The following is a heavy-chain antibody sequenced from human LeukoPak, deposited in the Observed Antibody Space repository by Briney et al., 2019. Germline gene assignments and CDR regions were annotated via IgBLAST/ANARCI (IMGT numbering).Heavy chain of an antibody. V-gene: IGHV3-66*01. J-gene: IGHJ4*02. D-gene: IGHD3-22*01. Sequence: GGSLRLSCAASEFSVGSNYMTWVRQAPGKGLEWVSLIYSGGSTYYADSVKGRFTISRDNAKNSLYLQMYSLRAEDTAVYYCARDFRGYDSRLHDYWGQGTLVTVSS. CDR3: ARDFRGYDSRLHDY. CDR1: EFSVGSNY. CDR2: IYSGGST.